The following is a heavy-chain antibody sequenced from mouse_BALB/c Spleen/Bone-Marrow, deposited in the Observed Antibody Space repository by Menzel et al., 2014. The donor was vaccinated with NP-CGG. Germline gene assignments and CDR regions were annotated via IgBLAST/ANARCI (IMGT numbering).Heavy chain of an antibody. CDR2: INSGGNYS. J-gene: IGHJ4*01. D-gene: IGHD1-1*01. CDR1: GFTFSSYA. Sequence: EVQRVESGGGLVKPGGSLKLSCAASGFTFSSYAMSWVRQTPEKRLEWVATINSGGNYSYYPDSVKGRFTISRDNAKNTLYVQMSSLRSEDTAMYYCARRGYGLYAMDYWGQGTSVTVSS. CDR3: ARRGYGLYAMDY. V-gene: IGHV5-9-3*01.